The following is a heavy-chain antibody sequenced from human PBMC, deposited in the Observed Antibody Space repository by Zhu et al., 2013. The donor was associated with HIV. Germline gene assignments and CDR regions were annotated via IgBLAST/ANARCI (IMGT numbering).Heavy chain of an antibody. CDR1: GGTFSSYA. D-gene: IGHD3-22*01. V-gene: IGHV1-69*12. CDR3: AVATTYYYDVNGLPGGA. J-gene: IGHJ4*02. Sequence: QVQLVQSGAEVKKPGSSVKVSCKTSGGTFSSYAIYWVRQAPGQGLDWMGGIIPMFGSANYAQMFQGRVTITADESTGTAYMELSSLRSEDTAMYYCAVATTYYYDVNGLPGGAWGQGTLVTVSS. CDR2: IIPMFGSA.